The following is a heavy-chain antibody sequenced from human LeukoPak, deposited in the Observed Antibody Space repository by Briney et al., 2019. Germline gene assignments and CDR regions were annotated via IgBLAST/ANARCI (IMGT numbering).Heavy chain of an antibody. Sequence: GGSLRLSCAASGFTFSSYAMSWVRQAPGKGLEWVSAISGSGGSTYYADSVKGRFTISRDNSKNTLYLQMNSLRAEDTAVYYCAKEWLGYCSSTSCYTGAFDIWGQGTMVTVSS. CDR1: GFTFSSYA. J-gene: IGHJ3*02. V-gene: IGHV3-23*01. CDR2: ISGSGGST. CDR3: AKEWLGYCSSTSCYTGAFDI. D-gene: IGHD2-2*02.